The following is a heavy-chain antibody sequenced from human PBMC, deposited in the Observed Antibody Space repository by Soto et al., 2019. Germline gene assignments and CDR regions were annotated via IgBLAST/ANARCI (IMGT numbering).Heavy chain of an antibody. D-gene: IGHD2-21*02. CDR1: GYTFTTYD. Sequence: GASVKVSCKASGYTFTTYDISWVRQAPGQGLEWMGRISTCNGNTNYPQSLQGRLTMTRDTSTNTVYMELSSLRSDDTAVYYCARTYCAADCPRRDFDYWGQGTLVTVSS. V-gene: IGHV1-18*01. J-gene: IGHJ4*02. CDR3: ARTYCAADCPRRDFDY. CDR2: ISTCNGNT.